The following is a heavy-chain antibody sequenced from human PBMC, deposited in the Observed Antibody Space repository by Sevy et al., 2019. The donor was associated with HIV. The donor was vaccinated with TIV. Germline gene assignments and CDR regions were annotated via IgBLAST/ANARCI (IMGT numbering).Heavy chain of an antibody. CDR2: ISYDGSNK. D-gene: IGHD3-10*01. Sequence: GGSLRLSCAASGFTFSSDGMHWVRQAPGKGLEWVAVISYDGSNKYYADSVKGRFTISRDNSKNTLYLQMNSLRAEDTGVYYCAKGFGITKVRGVTNWFDPWGQGTLVTVSS. CDR3: AKGFGITKVRGVTNWFDP. V-gene: IGHV3-30*18. J-gene: IGHJ5*02. CDR1: GFTFSSDG.